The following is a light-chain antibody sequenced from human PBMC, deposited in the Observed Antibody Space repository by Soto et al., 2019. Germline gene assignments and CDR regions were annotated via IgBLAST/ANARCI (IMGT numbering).Light chain of an antibody. V-gene: IGKV3-11*01. J-gene: IGKJ4*01. Sequence: EIVLTQSPATLSLSPGERATLSCRASRSVTGYLAWYQQKPGQAPRLLIYDASSRATGVPARFSGSGSGTDFTLTITSLDPEDFAVYYCQQRSDWPSTFGGGTKVEI. CDR3: QQRSDWPST. CDR2: DAS. CDR1: RSVTGY.